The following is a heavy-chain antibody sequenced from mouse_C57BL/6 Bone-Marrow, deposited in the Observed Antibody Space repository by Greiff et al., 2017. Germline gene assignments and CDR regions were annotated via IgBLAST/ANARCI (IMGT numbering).Heavy chain of an antibody. CDR3: VRHAPNYYGSRGYFDV. Sequence: DVHLVESGGGLVQPKGSLKLSCAASGFSFNTYAMNWVRQAPGKGLEWVARIRSKSNNYVTYYADSVKDRFTISRDDSESMLYLQMNNLKTEDTAMYYCVRHAPNYYGSRGYFDVWGTGTTVTVSS. CDR1: GFSFNTYA. V-gene: IGHV10-1*01. D-gene: IGHD1-1*01. J-gene: IGHJ1*03. CDR2: IRSKSNNYVT.